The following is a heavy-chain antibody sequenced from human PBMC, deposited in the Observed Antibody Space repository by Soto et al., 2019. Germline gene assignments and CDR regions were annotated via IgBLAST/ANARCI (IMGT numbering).Heavy chain of an antibody. CDR1: GGTFSSYT. D-gene: IGHD6-25*01. CDR2: IIPVFGTT. V-gene: IGHV1-69*01. J-gene: IGHJ6*02. Sequence: QVQLVQSGAELKKPGSSVKVSCKASGGTFSSYTISWVRQAPGQGLEWMGGIIPVFGTTNYAQKFQGRVTITADESTSTAYMELTSLRSEDTAVFYCARGRIAAAGTGYYYSAMDVWGQGTTVTVSS. CDR3: ARGRIAAAGTGYYYSAMDV.